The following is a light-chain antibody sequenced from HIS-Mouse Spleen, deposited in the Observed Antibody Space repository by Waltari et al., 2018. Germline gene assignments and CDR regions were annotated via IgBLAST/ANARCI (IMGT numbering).Light chain of an antibody. J-gene: IGKJ1*01. CDR3: QQHNSYPPT. CDR2: AAS. V-gene: IGKV1-9*01. CDR1: QGISSY. Sequence: DIQLTDSPSFLPASVGDTVSITFPASQGISSYLAWYQQKPGKATKLLIYAASSLQSGVPSRFSGSGSGTDFTLTISSLQAEDFATYYCQQHNSYPPTFGQGTKVEIK.